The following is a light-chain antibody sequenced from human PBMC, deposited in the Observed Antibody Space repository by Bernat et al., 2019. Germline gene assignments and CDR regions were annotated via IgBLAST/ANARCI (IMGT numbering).Light chain of an antibody. CDR1: QSVSSN. V-gene: IGKV3-15*01. J-gene: IGKJ1*01. CDR2: GAS. CDR3: QQYNNCLWT. Sequence: EIVMTQSPATLSVSPGERATLSRRASQSVSSNLAWYQQKPGQAPRLLIYGASTRATGIPARFSGSGSGTEFTLAISSLQSEDFAVYYCQQYNNCLWTFGQGTKVEIK.